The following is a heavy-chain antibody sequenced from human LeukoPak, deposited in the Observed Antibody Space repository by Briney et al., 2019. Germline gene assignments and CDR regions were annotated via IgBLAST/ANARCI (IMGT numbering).Heavy chain of an antibody. Sequence: ASVKVSCKASGYTFTSYGISGVRQAPRQGLEWMGWISAYNGNTNYAHKLQGRVTMTTNPSTRTAYMELRSPRPTDTAVYYCVGEVGATHGAFAPWGQGTMVTVS. J-gene: IGHJ3*01. CDR3: VGEVGATHGAFAP. CDR2: ISAYNGNT. V-gene: IGHV1-18*01. D-gene: IGHD1-26*01. CDR1: GYTFTSYG.